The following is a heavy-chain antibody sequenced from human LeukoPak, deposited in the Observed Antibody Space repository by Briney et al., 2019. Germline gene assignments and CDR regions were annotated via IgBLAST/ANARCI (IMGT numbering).Heavy chain of an antibody. CDR1: GFTFSSYS. D-gene: IGHD6-13*01. CDR3: ARAWQQLYYYYGMDV. V-gene: IGHV3-21*01. J-gene: IGHJ6*02. Sequence: GRSQRLSCPASGFTFSSYSMNWARQAAGKGLEWVSSISSSRSYIYYADSMKGRFTISRDNAKNSLYLQMNSLRAEDTAVYYCARAWQQLYYYYGMDVWGQGTTVTVSS. CDR2: ISSSRSYI.